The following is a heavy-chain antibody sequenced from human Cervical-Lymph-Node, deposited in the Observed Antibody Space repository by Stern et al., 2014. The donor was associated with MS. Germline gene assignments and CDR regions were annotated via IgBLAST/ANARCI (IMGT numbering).Heavy chain of an antibody. Sequence: EVQLVESGGGLVKPGGSLRLSCAASGFPFSSYSMNWVRQAPGKGLEWVSSISSSSSYIYYADSVKGLFTISRDNAKNSLYLQMNSLRAEDTAVYYCASATQWLVPGGYWGQGTLVTVSS. D-gene: IGHD6-19*01. CDR1: GFPFSSYS. V-gene: IGHV3-21*01. CDR2: ISSSSSYI. CDR3: ASATQWLVPGGY. J-gene: IGHJ4*02.